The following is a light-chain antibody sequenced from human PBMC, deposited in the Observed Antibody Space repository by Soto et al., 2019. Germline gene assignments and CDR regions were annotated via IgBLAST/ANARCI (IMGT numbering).Light chain of an antibody. CDR2: LGS. Sequence: DIVMTQSPLSLPVTPGEPASISCRSSQSLLHSNGYNYLDWYLQKPGQSPQLLIYLGSNRASGVPDRFSGSGSGPDFTLKISRVEAEYVGVYYCMQALQTPWTFGQGTKVEIK. V-gene: IGKV2-28*01. CDR3: MQALQTPWT. CDR1: QSLLHSNGYNY. J-gene: IGKJ1*01.